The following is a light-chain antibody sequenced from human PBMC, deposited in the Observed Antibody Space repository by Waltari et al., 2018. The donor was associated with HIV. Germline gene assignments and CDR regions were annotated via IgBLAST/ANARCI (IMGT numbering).Light chain of an antibody. Sequence: QSALTQPASVSGSPGQSFPLSCPETSSGVGNYNLVYWYQHYGGKAPKLLIYEVTKRPSGISSRFSGSKSGNTASLTISDLQAEDEATYYCCSYGSSATFVVFGGGTRVTV. J-gene: IGLJ2*01. CDR3: CSYGSSATFVV. V-gene: IGLV2-23*02. CDR2: EVT. CDR1: SSGVGNYNL.